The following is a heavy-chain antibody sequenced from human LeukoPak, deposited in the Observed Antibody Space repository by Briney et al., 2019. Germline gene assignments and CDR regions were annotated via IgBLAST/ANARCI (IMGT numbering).Heavy chain of an antibody. Sequence: GGPLRLSCAASGFTFSSYTMSWVRQAPGKGLEWVSAISGSGGSTYYADSVKGRFTISRDNSKNTLYLQMDSLRAEDTAVYYCAKSILLTTFDSWGQGTLVTVSS. D-gene: IGHD4-11*01. CDR1: GFTFSSYT. CDR2: ISGSGGST. J-gene: IGHJ4*02. V-gene: IGHV3-23*01. CDR3: AKSILLTTFDS.